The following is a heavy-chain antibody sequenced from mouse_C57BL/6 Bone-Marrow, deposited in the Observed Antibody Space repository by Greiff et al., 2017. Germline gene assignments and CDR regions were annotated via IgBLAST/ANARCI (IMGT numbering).Heavy chain of an antibody. Sequence: QVQLKESGAELARPGASVKLSCKASGYTFTSYGISWVKQRTGQGLEWIGEIYPRSGNTYYTEKFKGKATLSADKSSSTAYRELRSLTSEDSAVYFGARWLLLQTLRNAMDYWGQGTSVTVSS. J-gene: IGHJ4*01. CDR1: GYTFTSYG. V-gene: IGHV1-81*01. D-gene: IGHD1-1*01. CDR2: IYPRSGNT. CDR3: ARWLLLQTLRNAMDY.